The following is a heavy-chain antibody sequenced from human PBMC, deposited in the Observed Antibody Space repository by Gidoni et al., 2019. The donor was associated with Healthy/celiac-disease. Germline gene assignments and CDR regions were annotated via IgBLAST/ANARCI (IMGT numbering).Heavy chain of an antibody. CDR2: RIPIFGTA. CDR1: GGTFSSYA. D-gene: IGHD3-22*01. V-gene: IGHV1-69*06. Sequence: QVQLVQSGAEVKKPGSSVKVSCKASGGTFSSYAISWVRQAPGQGLEWMGGRIPIFGTANYAQKFQGRVTITADKSTSTAYMELSSLRSEDTAVYYCARYYDSSGYYWDDAFDIWGQGTMVTVSS. J-gene: IGHJ3*02. CDR3: ARYYDSSGYYWDDAFDI.